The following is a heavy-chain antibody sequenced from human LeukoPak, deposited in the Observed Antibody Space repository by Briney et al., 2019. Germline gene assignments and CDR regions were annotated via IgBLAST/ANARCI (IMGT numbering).Heavy chain of an antibody. CDR2: IRYDGSNK. Sequence: GGSLRLFCAASGFTFDDYAMNWVRQAPGRGLEWVAFIRYDGSNKYYADSVKGRFTISRDNSKNTLYLQMNSLRAEDTAVYYCAKDYSKTSYYGSGTYYRPNWFDPWGQGTLVTVSS. J-gene: IGHJ5*02. D-gene: IGHD3-10*01. CDR3: AKDYSKTSYYGSGTYYRPNWFDP. V-gene: IGHV3-30*02. CDR1: GFTFDDYA.